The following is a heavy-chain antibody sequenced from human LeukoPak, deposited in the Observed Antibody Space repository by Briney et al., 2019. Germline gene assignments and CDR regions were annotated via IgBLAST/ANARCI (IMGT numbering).Heavy chain of an antibody. J-gene: IGHJ4*02. Sequence: SVKVSCKASGGTFSSYAISWVRHAPRQGVEWRGGVIPIFGTANYAQKFQGRDAITADESTSTAYMELSSLRSEDTAVYYCARWPSLGVARRYYFDYWGQGTLVTVSS. V-gene: IGHV1-69*01. CDR2: VIPIFGTA. D-gene: IGHD1-1*01. CDR1: GGTFSSYA. CDR3: ARWPSLGVARRYYFDY.